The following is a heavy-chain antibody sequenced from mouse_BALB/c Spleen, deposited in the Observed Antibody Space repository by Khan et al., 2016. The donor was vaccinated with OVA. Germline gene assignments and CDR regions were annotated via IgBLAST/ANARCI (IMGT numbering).Heavy chain of an antibody. CDR3: AGGFPTF. V-gene: IGHV3-1*02. CDR2: IHYSGST. CDR1: GYSITSGYN. Sequence: EVQLQESGPDLVKPSQSLSLTCTVTGYSITSGYNWHWIRQFPGNKLEWVGYIHYSGSTSYNPSLKSRISITRDTSKNQFFLQLNSVTTEDTATYYSAGGFPTFWGQGTLVTVSA. J-gene: IGHJ3*01.